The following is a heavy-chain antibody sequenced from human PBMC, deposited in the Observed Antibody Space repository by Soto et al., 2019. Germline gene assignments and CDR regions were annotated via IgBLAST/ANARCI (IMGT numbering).Heavy chain of an antibody. V-gene: IGHV3-74*01. CDR3: AIAGSYRFDY. CDR2: INSDGTTI. D-gene: IGHD1-26*01. CDR1: GFTFSTSW. J-gene: IGHJ4*02. Sequence: EVQLVESGGDLIQPGGSLRISCAASGFTFSTSWMHWVRQAPGEGLAWVSRINSDGTTINYADSAKGRFTISRDNAKNTLYLQMNSLRADDTAVYYCAIAGSYRFDYWGQGTLVTVSS.